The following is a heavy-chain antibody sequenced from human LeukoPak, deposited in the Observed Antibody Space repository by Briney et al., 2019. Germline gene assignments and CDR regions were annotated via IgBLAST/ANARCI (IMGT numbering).Heavy chain of an antibody. J-gene: IGHJ6*02. CDR1: GFTFSTYG. D-gene: IGHD2-8*01. CDR2: ISYDGTNT. V-gene: IGHV3-30*18. Sequence: PGGSLRLSCAASGFTFSTYGAHWIRQAPGKGLEWVALISYDGTNTNYVDSVRGRFTIFRDNSENTVSLEMNSLIPEDTAVYYCAKDLYPVGVHYYYGIDVWGQGTTVTVSS. CDR3: AKDLYPVGVHYYYGIDV.